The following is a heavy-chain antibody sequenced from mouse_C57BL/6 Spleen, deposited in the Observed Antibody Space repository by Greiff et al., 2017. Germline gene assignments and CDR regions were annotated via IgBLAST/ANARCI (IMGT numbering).Heavy chain of an antibody. J-gene: IGHJ2*01. CDR3: ARGTTVGFDY. Sequence: VKLQQPGAELVRPGTSVKLSCKASGYTFASYWMHWVKQRPGQGLEWIGVIDPSDSYTNYNQKFKGKATLTVDTSSSTAYMQLSSLTSEDSAVYYCARGTTVGFDYWGQGTTLTVSS. CDR2: IDPSDSYT. CDR1: GYTFASYW. D-gene: IGHD1-1*01. V-gene: IGHV1-59*01.